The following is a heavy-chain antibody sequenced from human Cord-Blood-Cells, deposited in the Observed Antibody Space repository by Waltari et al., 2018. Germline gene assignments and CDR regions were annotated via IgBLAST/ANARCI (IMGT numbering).Heavy chain of an antibody. CDR3: ARDGTGGFDY. D-gene: IGHD7-27*01. J-gene: IGHJ4*02. V-gene: IGHV3-66*01. CDR1: GFPARRLS. Sequence: EVQLVESGGGLVTPGGSLRLPCTASGFPARRLSNRWVRQAPGKGLEWVSVIYSGGSTYYADSVKGRFTISRDNSKNTLYLQMNSLRAEDTAVYYCARDGTGGFDYWGQGTLVTVSS. CDR2: IYSGGST.